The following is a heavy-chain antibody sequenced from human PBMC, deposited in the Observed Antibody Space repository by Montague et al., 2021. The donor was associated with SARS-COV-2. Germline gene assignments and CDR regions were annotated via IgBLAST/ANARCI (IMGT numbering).Heavy chain of an antibody. D-gene: IGHD1-26*01. Sequence: CAISGDSVARNSAAWNWIRQSPSSGLEWLVRTYYRSKWYNDYAVSVKSRITINPDTSKNQISLQLNSVTLEDTAVYYCARTSASSDYWDQGTLVTVSS. V-gene: IGHV6-1*01. CDR3: ARTSASSDY. J-gene: IGHJ4*02. CDR1: GDSVARNSAA. CDR2: TYYRSKWYN.